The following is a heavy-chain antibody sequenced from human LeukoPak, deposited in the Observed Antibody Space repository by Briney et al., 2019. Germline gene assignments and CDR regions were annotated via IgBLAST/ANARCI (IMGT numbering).Heavy chain of an antibody. CDR1: GFTFSSYA. D-gene: IGHD1-26*01. Sequence: GGSLRLSCAASGFTFSSYAMHWVRQAPGKGLEWVAVISYDGSNKYYADSVKGRFTISRDNGKNTLYLQMNSLGAENTAVYYCAKDQVGAWGQGTRVTVSS. V-gene: IGHV3-30*04. CDR2: ISYDGSNK. J-gene: IGHJ5*02. CDR3: AKDQVGA.